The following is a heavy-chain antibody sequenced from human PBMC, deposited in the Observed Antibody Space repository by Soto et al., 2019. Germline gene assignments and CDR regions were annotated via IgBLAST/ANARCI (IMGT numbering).Heavy chain of an antibody. CDR3: VKASGAARPYYFDY. CDR2: IYPGDSDT. J-gene: IGHJ4*02. CDR1: GYSFTSYW. V-gene: IGHV5-51*01. D-gene: IGHD6-6*01. Sequence: PGESLKISCKGSGYSFTSYWIGWVRQMPGKGLEWMGIIYPGDSDTRYSPSFQGQVTISAEKSISTAYLQMDSLRAEDTAIYYCVKASGAARPYYFDYWGQGTVVTAPQ.